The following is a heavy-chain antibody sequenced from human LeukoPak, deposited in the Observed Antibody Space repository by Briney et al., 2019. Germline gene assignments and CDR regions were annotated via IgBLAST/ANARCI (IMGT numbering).Heavy chain of an antibody. V-gene: IGHV3-7*05. CDR2: INRDGSAK. Sequence: GGSLRLSCADSGFLFSNSWMAWVRPAPGRGLEWLANINRDGSAKTCVDSVKGRFTISRDNAKNSLYLQMNSLRAEDTAMYYCARDSGYNAFDYWGQGTLVTVSS. J-gene: IGHJ4*02. D-gene: IGHD5-12*01. CDR3: ARDSGYNAFDY. CDR1: GFLFSNSW.